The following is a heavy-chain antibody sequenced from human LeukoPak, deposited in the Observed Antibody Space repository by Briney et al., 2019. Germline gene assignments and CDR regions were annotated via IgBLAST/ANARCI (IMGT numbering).Heavy chain of an antibody. J-gene: IGHJ4*02. V-gene: IGHV3-30*03. CDR2: ISYDGSNK. CDR1: GFTFSTYG. CDR3: ARGLYDHA. Sequence: GGSLRLSCAASGFTFSTYGMHWVRQAPGKGLEWVAVISYDGSNKYYADSVKGRFTISRDNAKNSLYLQMNNLRAEDTAVYYCARGLYDHAWGRGTLATVSS. D-gene: IGHD3-3*01.